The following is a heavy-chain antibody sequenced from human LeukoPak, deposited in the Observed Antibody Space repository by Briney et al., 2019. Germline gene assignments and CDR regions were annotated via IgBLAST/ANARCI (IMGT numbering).Heavy chain of an antibody. CDR1: GYSFTSYW. V-gene: IGHV5-51*01. CDR2: IYPGDSDT. CDR3: ARRMATIGAFAFDI. J-gene: IGHJ3*02. Sequence: GESLKISCKGSGYSFTSYWIGWVRPMPGKGLEWMGIIYPGDSDTRNSPPFQGQVTISADKSISTAYLQWSSLKASDTAMYYCARRMATIGAFAFDIWGQGTMVTVSS. D-gene: IGHD5-12*01.